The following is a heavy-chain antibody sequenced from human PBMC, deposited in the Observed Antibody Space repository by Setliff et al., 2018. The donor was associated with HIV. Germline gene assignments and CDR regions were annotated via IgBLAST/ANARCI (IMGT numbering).Heavy chain of an antibody. CDR3: ARGPEEGDCSGGSCYGNFDP. V-gene: IGHV1-69*10. Sequence: SVKVSCKASGGTFNTYVISWLRQAPGQGLEWTGGIIPILGVANYAQKFQGRLTITADKSTNTTYMELSSLKSDDTAVYYCARGPEEGDCSGGSCYGNFDPWGQGTLVTVSS. CDR1: GGTFNTYV. J-gene: IGHJ5*02. CDR2: IIPILGVA. D-gene: IGHD2-15*01.